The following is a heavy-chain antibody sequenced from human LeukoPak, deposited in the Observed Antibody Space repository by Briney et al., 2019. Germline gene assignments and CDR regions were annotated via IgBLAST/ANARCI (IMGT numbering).Heavy chain of an antibody. CDR2: IWRSGRC. CDR1: GDSIRSGGYS. V-gene: IGHV4-30-2*01. J-gene: IGHJ3*02. D-gene: IGHD2-8*01. Sequence: SQTLSLTCAVSGDSIRSGGYSWSCIRHPPGRGLEWIGYIWRSGRCYYDPSLKSRVSSSVESSKNQFSLKLSSVTAADTAVYYCARELYYDHSTYVFDIWGQGTWSPSLQ. CDR3: ARELYYDHSTYVFDI.